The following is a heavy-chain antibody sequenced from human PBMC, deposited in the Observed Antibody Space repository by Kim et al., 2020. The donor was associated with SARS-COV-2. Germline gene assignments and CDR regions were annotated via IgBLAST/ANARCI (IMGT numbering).Heavy chain of an antibody. J-gene: IGHJ4*02. D-gene: IGHD6-19*01. CDR3: TTQQWLGLYYFDY. V-gene: IGHV3-15*01. Sequence: YAEPVKGRFTISKDDSTNPLYLQMNSLKTEDTAVYYCTTQQWLGLYYFDYWGQGTLVTVSS.